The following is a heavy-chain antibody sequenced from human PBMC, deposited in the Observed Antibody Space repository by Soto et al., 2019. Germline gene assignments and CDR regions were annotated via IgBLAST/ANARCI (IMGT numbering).Heavy chain of an antibody. Sequence: QVQLVQSGGEVKKPGASVKVSCTASGYTFITYGISWVRQAPGQGLEWMGWISGYNGNTNYAQKLQGRVTMTTDTSTSTASMELRSLRSDDTAVYYCARDMASVDTAMVSFDYWGQGTLVTVSS. CDR3: ARDMASVDTAMVSFDY. D-gene: IGHD5-18*01. J-gene: IGHJ4*02. V-gene: IGHV1-18*01. CDR1: GYTFITYG. CDR2: ISGYNGNT.